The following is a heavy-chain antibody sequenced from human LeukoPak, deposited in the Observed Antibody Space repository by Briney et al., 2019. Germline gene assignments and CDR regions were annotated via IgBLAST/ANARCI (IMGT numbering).Heavy chain of an antibody. CDR1: GGTFSSYA. CDR2: IIPIFSTA. Sequence: SVKVSCKASGGTFSSYAISWVRQAPGQGLEWMGGIIPIFSTANYAQKFQGRVTITADESTSTAYMELSSLRSEDTAVYYCARGGGDTYYYDSSGYYQYFQHWGQGTLVTVSS. J-gene: IGHJ1*01. CDR3: ARGGGDTYYYDSSGYYQYFQH. D-gene: IGHD3-22*01. V-gene: IGHV1-69*01.